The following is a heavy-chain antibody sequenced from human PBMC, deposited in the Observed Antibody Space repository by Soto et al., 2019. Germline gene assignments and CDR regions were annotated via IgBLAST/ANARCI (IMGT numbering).Heavy chain of an antibody. D-gene: IGHD2-2*02. J-gene: IGHJ4*02. V-gene: IGHV1-69*01. Sequence: QVQLVQSGAEVQKPGSSVKVSCKASGGTFSGYAISWVRQAPGQGLEWMGEIIPMFGTSNYAQKFQGRVTITADEAPSTAYMDLSSLRSEDTAVYSCPRGSRSSTRCYKAYHFALWGQGTLVTVSS. CDR3: PRGSRSSTRCYKAYHFAL. CDR2: IIPMFGTS. CDR1: GGTFSGYA.